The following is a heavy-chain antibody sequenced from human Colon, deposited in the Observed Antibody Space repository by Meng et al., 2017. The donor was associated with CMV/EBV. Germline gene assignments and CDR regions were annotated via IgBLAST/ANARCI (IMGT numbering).Heavy chain of an antibody. V-gene: IGHV3-21*01. J-gene: IGHJ6*02. Sequence: GGSLRLSCAASVFSFKVYTMNWVRQAPGKGLEWIASISPSNDYIYFADSVKGRFTISRDNAKNSLYLQMNSLRAEDTAVYYCARLGGVPAALLLWGQGTTVTVSS. CDR1: VFSFKVYT. CDR3: ARLGGVPAALLL. D-gene: IGHD2-2*01. CDR2: ISPSNDYI.